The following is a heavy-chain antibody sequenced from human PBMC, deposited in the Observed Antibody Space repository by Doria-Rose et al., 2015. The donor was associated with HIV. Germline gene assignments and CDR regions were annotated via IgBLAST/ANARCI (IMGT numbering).Heavy chain of an antibody. D-gene: IGHD6-13*01. Sequence: NKPGASVTVSCKTSGSTFSAYAIHWVRQAPGQRLEWMGWLNVGNGDTRYSRKFQDRVTITSDTSANTGYMALSSLRSEDTAVYYCARIHSLSSSSLGHWGQGTLVTVSS. CDR3: ARIHSLSSSSLGH. V-gene: IGHV1-3*01. J-gene: IGHJ4*02. CDR1: GSTFSAYA. CDR2: LNVGNGDT.